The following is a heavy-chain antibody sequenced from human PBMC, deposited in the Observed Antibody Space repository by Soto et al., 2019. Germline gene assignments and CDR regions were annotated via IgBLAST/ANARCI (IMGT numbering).Heavy chain of an antibody. CDR1: GGSISVYY. CDR2: IYDSGST. J-gene: IGHJ4*02. CDR3: AGFVVPASRNSDFDY. V-gene: IGHV4-59*04. D-gene: IGHD2-15*01. Sequence: SETLSLTCTISGGSISVYYWSWIRQPPGQALEWIGYIYDSGSTFYNPSLRSRVTLSVDTSKNQFSLRLNSVTVADTAVYFCAGFVVPASRNSDFDYWGQGTLVTVSS.